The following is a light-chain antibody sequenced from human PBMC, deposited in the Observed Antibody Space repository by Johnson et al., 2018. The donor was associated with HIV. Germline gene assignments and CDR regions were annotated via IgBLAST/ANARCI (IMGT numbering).Light chain of an antibody. Sequence: QSVLTQPPSVSAAPGQKVTISCSGSSSNIGNNYVSWYQQLPGTAPKLLIYDNNKRPSGIPDRFSGSKSGTSATLGITGLQTGDEADYYCGTWDSSLGAHYVCGTGTKVTVL. CDR2: DNN. V-gene: IGLV1-51*01. J-gene: IGLJ1*01. CDR1: SSNIGNNY. CDR3: GTWDSSLGAHYV.